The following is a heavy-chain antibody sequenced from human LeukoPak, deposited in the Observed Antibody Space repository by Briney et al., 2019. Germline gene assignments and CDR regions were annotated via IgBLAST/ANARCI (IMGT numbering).Heavy chain of an antibody. Sequence: SKTLSLTCTVSGGSISSSSYYWGWIRQPPGKGLEWIGSIYYSGSTYYNPSLKSRVTISVDTSKNQFSLKLSSVTAADTAVYYCARRTPMKYATTPFDYWGQGTLVTVSS. J-gene: IGHJ4*02. CDR1: GGSISSSSYY. D-gene: IGHD1-26*01. V-gene: IGHV4-39*01. CDR3: ARRTPMKYATTPFDY. CDR2: IYYSGST.